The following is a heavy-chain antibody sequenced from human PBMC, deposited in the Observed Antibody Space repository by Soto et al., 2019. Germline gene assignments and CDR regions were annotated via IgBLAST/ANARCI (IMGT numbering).Heavy chain of an antibody. V-gene: IGHV3-30*18. J-gene: IGHJ4*02. CDR2: ISYDGSNK. Sequence: PGGSLRLSCAASGFTFSSYGMHWVRQAPGKGLEWVAVISYDGSNKYYADSVKGRFTISRDNSKNTLYLQMNSLRAEDTAVYYCAKDRHRSGSPHPFDYWGQGTLVTSPQ. CDR1: GFTFSSYG. D-gene: IGHD3-22*01. CDR3: AKDRHRSGSPHPFDY.